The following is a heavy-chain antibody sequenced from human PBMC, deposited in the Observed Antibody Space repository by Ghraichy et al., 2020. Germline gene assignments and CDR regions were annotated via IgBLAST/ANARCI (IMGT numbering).Heavy chain of an antibody. D-gene: IGHD4-11*01. CDR3: AKEMFSDYNDNSPKGFFDY. Sequence: GSLRLSCATSRFIFNNYAISWVRQAPGKGLEWVSSIAGSGAAYTIYYADSSKGRFTISRDISKNTLYLQMSSLRAEDTAVYYCAKEMFSDYNDNSPKGFFDYWGQGTLVTVSS. V-gene: IGHV3-23*01. CDR1: RFIFNNYA. J-gene: IGHJ4*02. CDR2: IAGSGAAYTI.